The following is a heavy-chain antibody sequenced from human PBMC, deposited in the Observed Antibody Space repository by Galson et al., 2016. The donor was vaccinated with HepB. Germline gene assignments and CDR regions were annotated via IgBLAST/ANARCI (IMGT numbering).Heavy chain of an antibody. V-gene: IGHV4-39*07. J-gene: IGHJ4*02. CDR2: VYFSGTT. D-gene: IGHD3-16*01. CDR3: ARGPDLGY. CDR1: GVTMNDDGYY. Sequence: SETLSLTCAVSGVTMNDDGYYWAWIRQPPGKGLQWIGHVYFSGTTHNNPSLKSRVTISIDTSKNRFSLNVKSVTAADTAIYFFARGPDLGYWGQGTLVTVSS.